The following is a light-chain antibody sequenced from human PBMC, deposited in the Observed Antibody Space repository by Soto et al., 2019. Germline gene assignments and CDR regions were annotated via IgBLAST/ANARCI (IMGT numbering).Light chain of an antibody. Sequence: QSVLTQPPSASGTPGQRVTISFSGSSSNIGSEYVVWYQHLPGTAPKLLIYRNNQRPSGVPDRFAGSKSGTSASLAISGLRSEDEADYYCAARDDSLTGHWVFGGGTKVTVL. CDR1: SSNIGSEY. CDR2: RNN. V-gene: IGLV1-47*01. CDR3: AARDDSLTGHWV. J-gene: IGLJ3*02.